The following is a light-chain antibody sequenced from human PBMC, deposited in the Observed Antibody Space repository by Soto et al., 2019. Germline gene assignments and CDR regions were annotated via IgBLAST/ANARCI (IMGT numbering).Light chain of an antibody. J-gene: IGKJ1*01. CDR1: QSVSSSY. Sequence: EIVLTQSPGTLSLSAGERATLSCRASQSVSSSYLAWYQQKPGQAPRLLIYGASSRATGIPDRFSGSGSGTDFTLTISRLEPEDFAVYYCQQFNNWPRTFGQGTKVDIK. V-gene: IGKV3-20*01. CDR2: GAS. CDR3: QQFNNWPRT.